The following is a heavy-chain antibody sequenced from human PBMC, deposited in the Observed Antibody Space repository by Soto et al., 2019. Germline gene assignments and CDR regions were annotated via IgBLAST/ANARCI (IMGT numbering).Heavy chain of an antibody. J-gene: IGHJ3*02. V-gene: IGHV3-33*01. CDR2: IWYDGSNK. CDR3: ASEIVVVVAADDAFDI. CDR1: GFTFSSYG. Sequence: SCAASGFTFSSYGMHWVRQAPGKGLEWVAVIWYDGSNKYYADSVKGRFTISRDNSKNTLYLQMNSLRAEDTAVYYCASEIVVVVAADDAFDIWGQGTMVTVSS. D-gene: IGHD2-15*01.